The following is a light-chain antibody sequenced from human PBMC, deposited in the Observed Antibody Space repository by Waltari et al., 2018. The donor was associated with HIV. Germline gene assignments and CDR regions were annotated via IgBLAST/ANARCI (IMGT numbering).Light chain of an antibody. CDR2: WAS. V-gene: IGKV4-1*01. CDR1: QSVLNSSSNKNS. J-gene: IGKJ2*01. Sequence: DIVMTQSPDSLAVSLGERATINCKSSQSVLNSSSNKNSLAWYQQKSGQPPNLLIYWASSRESGVPERFSGSGSGTDFTLTISRLQAADVAVYYCQQHYTSPYTFGQGTKLDIK. CDR3: QQHYTSPYT.